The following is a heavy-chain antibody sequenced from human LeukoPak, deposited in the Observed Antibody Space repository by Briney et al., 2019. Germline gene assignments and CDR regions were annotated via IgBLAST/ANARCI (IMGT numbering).Heavy chain of an antibody. CDR2: INPNSGGT. Sequence: ASVKVSCKASGYTFTGYYIHWVRQAPGQGLEWMGWINPNSGGTNYAQKFQGRVTMTRDTSISTTYVELCRLRSDDTAVYYCARELRLGELSLTPYYWGQGTLVTVSS. CDR3: ARELRLGELSLTPYY. V-gene: IGHV1-2*02. J-gene: IGHJ4*02. CDR1: GYTFTGYY. D-gene: IGHD3-16*02.